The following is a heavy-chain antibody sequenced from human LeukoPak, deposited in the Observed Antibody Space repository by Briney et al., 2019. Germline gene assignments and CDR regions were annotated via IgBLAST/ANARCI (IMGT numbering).Heavy chain of an antibody. D-gene: IGHD3-3*01. Sequence: PSETLSLTCTVSGGSISSYFWSWIRQPPGKGLEWIGEINHSGSTNYNPSLKSRVTISVDTSKNQFSLKLSSVTAADTAVYYCARCYYDFWSGYYFGYYYYMDVWGKGTTVTVSS. V-gene: IGHV4-34*01. J-gene: IGHJ6*03. CDR1: GGSISSYF. CDR3: ARCYYDFWSGYYFGYYYYMDV. CDR2: INHSGST.